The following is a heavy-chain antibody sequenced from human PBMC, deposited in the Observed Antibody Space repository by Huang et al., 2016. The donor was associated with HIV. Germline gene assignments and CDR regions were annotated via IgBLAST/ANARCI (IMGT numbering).Heavy chain of an antibody. J-gene: IGHJ4*02. CDR2: ISWNSGRI. D-gene: IGHD6-19*01. Sequence: EVQLVESGGALVQPGRSLRLSCAASGFTFDDYAMHWVRQAPGKGLEWVSGISWNSGRIGYADSGKGRFTISRDNAKNSLYLQMNSLRAEDMALYYCAKGGKQWLVGSHFDYWGQGTLVTVSS. CDR1: GFTFDDYA. V-gene: IGHV3-9*03. CDR3: AKGGKQWLVGSHFDY.